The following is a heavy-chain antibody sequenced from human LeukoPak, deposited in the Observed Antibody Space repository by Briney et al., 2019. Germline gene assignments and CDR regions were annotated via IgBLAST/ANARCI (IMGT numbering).Heavy chain of an antibody. CDR1: GYSFTSYW. J-gene: IGHJ4*02. V-gene: IGHV5-51*01. CDR3: ASSYCSGGSCNGFPH. CDR2: IYPGDSDT. D-gene: IGHD2-15*01. Sequence: GESLKISCKGSGYSFTSYWIGWVRQMPGKGLEWMGIIYPGDSDTRYSPSFQGQVTISADKSISTAYLQWSSLKASDTAMYYCASSYCSGGSCNGFPHWGQGTQVTVSS.